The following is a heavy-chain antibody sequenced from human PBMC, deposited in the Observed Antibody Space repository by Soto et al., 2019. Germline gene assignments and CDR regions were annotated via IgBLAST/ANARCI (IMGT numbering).Heavy chain of an antibody. CDR2: IVPIFGTT. D-gene: IGHD6-19*01. CDR1: GGTFSNYA. Sequence: QVQLVQSGAEVKKPGSSVKVSCKVSGGTFSNYAIDWVRLAPGHGHEWMGWIVPIFGTTYYTQKFQGRATCIADGYTTTAYLEMSSLRDEDTAIYYCARVEAVAGLYNYHGLDVWGQGTAVTVSS. J-gene: IGHJ6*01. V-gene: IGHV1-69*12. CDR3: ARVEAVAGLYNYHGLDV.